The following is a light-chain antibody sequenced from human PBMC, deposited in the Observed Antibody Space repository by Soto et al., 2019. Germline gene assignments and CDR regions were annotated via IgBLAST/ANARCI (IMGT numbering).Light chain of an antibody. CDR3: QQSYSTLGYT. CDR1: QSISSY. V-gene: IGKV1-39*01. Sequence: DIQITQSPSSLSASVGDRVTITCRASQSISSYLNWYQQKPGKAPKLLIYAASSLQSGVPSRFSGSGSGTHFTLTISSLQPEDFATYYCQQSYSTLGYTFGQGTKLEIK. J-gene: IGKJ2*01. CDR2: AAS.